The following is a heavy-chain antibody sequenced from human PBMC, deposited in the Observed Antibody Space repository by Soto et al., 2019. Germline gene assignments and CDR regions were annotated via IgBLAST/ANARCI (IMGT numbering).Heavy chain of an antibody. V-gene: IGHV4-30-4*01. D-gene: IGHD2-8*01. CDR1: GDSISSGDYY. CDR3: ARRFCTNGVCAFDY. Sequence: PSETLSLTCTVSGDSISSGDYYWTWIRQSPGKGLEWIGNIYYSGSTYYNPSLKSRVTISVDTSKNQFSLKLSSVTAADTAVYYCARRFCTNGVCAFDYWGQGTLVTVSS. J-gene: IGHJ4*02. CDR2: IYYSGST.